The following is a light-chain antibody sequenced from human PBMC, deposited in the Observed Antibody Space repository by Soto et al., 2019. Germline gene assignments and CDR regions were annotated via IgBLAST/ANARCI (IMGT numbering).Light chain of an antibody. V-gene: IGKV3-15*01. CDR1: QSVSSN. J-gene: IGKJ1*01. CDR2: GAS. CDR3: QQYGSSGT. Sequence: EIVMTQSPATLSVSPGERASLSCMASQSVSSNLAWYQQKPGQAPSLLIYGASTRATGTPARFSGSGSGTDFTLTISRLEPEDFAVYYCQQYGSSGTFGQGTKVDI.